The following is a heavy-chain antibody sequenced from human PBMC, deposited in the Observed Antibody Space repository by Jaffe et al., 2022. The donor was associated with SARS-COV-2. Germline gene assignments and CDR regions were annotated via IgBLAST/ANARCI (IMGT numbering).Heavy chain of an antibody. CDR3: VKASSAWYTGHFDS. Sequence: EVQLLESGGGLVQPGGSLRLSCAASGFTFSSYVLTWVRQAPGKGLEWVSGISGSGGSTYYADSVKGRFTISRDNSKNTLYLQMNSLRAEDTAVYYCVKASSAWYTGHFDSWGQGTLVTVSS. CDR2: ISGSGGST. D-gene: IGHD6-19*01. J-gene: IGHJ4*02. CDR1: GFTFSSYV. V-gene: IGHV3-23*01.